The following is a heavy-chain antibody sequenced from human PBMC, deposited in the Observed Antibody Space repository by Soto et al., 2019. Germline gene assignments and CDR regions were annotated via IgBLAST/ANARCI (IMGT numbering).Heavy chain of an antibody. V-gene: IGHV4-34*01. D-gene: IGHD2-8*02. Sequence: SETLSLTCAVYGGSFSGYYWTWIRQPPGTGLEWIGEINHSGSTNYNPSLKSRVTISVDTSKNQFSLKLTSVTAADTAVYYCARDKITGLFAYWGQGSLVPVSS. CDR3: ARDKITGLFAY. CDR1: GGSFSGYY. CDR2: INHSGST. J-gene: IGHJ4*02.